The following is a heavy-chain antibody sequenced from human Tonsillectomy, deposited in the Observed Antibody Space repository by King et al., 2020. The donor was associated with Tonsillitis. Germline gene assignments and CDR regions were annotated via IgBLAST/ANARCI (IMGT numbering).Heavy chain of an antibody. D-gene: IGHD3-10*01. CDR2: ISYDGHIK. CDR1: GFTFSTYA. V-gene: IGHV3-30*04. CDR3: ARDMVRGQYDY. J-gene: IGHJ4*02. Sequence: VQLVESGGGVVQPGRSLRLSCAASGFTFSTYAIHWVRQAPGKGLEWVAGISYDGHIKYYADSVKGRFTISRDNSKNKLYLQMNSLRSEDTAVYFCARDMVRGQYDYWGQGTLVTVSS.